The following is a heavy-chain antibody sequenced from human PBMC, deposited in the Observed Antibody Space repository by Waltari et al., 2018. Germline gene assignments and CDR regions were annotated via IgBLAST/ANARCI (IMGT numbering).Heavy chain of an antibody. CDR1: GFTLSRYW. CDR3: VKGGGSYSSSPFDY. D-gene: IGHD6-6*01. V-gene: IGHV3-74*01. Sequence: EVQLVESGGGLVQPGGSLRLSCAASGFTLSRYWMHWVRQAPGKGLVWVSRINSDGRSINYADSVKGRFTISRDNAKNTLYLQMNSLRAEDTAVYYCVKGGGSYSSSPFDYWGQGTLVTVSS. CDR2: INSDGRSI. J-gene: IGHJ4*02.